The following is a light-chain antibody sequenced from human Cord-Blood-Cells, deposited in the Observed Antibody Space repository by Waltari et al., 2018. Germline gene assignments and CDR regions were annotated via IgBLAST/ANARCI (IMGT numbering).Light chain of an antibody. J-gene: IGLJ2*01. CDR3: AAWDDSLNGPV. V-gene: IGLV1-36*01. CDR2: YVG. CDR1: SSNIGNYA. Sequence: QSVLTQPPSVSEAPRQRVTISCSGSSSNIGNYAVNWYQQLPGKAPKLLIYYVGRLPSGVSDRFSGSKSGTSACRAISGLQSEGEADYYCAAWDDSLNGPVCGGGTKLTVL.